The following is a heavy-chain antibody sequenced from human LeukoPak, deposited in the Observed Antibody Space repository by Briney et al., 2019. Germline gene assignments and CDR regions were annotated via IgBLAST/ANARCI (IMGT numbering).Heavy chain of an antibody. J-gene: IGHJ4*02. V-gene: IGHV3-7*03. Sequence: GGSLRLSCAASGFTLSSYWMIWVRQAPGKGLEWVASIKQDGSERYYVDSVKGRFTISRDNAKNSLYLQMNSLRAEDTAVYYCTKDSDWAIDYWGQGTLVIVSS. CDR1: GFTLSSYW. CDR2: IKQDGSER. D-gene: IGHD6-19*01. CDR3: TKDSDWAIDY.